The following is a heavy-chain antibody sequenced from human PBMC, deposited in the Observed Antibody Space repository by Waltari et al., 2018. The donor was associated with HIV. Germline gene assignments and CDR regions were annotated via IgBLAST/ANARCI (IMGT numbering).Heavy chain of an antibody. Sequence: QVQLVQSGAEVKKPGASVKVSCKASGYTFTSYDINWVRQATGQGLEWMGRMNPNIGNTGYSQKCQGRVTMTRNTSISTAYMELSSLRSEDTAVYYCARLGYCSSTSCYYYYYYGMDVWGQGTTVTVSS. CDR2: MNPNIGNT. D-gene: IGHD2-2*01. CDR3: ARLGYCSSTSCYYYYYYGMDV. V-gene: IGHV1-8*01. J-gene: IGHJ6*02. CDR1: GYTFTSYD.